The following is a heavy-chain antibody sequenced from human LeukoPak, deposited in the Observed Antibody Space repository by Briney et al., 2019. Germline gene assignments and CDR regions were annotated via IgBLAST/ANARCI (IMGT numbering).Heavy chain of an antibody. CDR1: GGSIGSSTYY. CDR2: IYYSGST. Sequence: PSETLSLTCTVSGGSIGSSTYYWGWIRQPPGKGLEWIGSIYYSGSTYYNPSLKGRVTISVDTSKNQFSLKLSSVTAADTAVYYCARTIEVTTFLFDYWGQGTLVTVSS. CDR3: ARTIEVTTFLFDY. J-gene: IGHJ4*02. D-gene: IGHD2/OR15-2a*01. V-gene: IGHV4-39*01.